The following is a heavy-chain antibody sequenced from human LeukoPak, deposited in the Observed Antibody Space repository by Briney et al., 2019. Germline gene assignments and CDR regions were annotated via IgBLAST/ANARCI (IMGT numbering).Heavy chain of an antibody. CDR1: GYTFTSYA. J-gene: IGHJ4*02. V-gene: IGHV7-4-1*02. Sequence: GASVKVTCKASGYTFTSYAMNWVRQAPGQGLEWMGWINTNTGNPTYAQGFTGRFVFSLDTSVSTAYLQISSLKAEDTAVYYCARDPYSGSWRGSVDYWGQGTLVTVSS. CDR3: ARDPYSGSWRGSVDY. D-gene: IGHD5-12*01. CDR2: INTNTGNP.